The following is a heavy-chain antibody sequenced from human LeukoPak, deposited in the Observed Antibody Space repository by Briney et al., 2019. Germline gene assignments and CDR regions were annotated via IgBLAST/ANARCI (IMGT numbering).Heavy chain of an antibody. Sequence: SETLSLTCTVSGGSISSYYWSWIRQPAGKGLEWIGRIHTGGSTNYSPSLKSRVTMSVDTSKNQFSLKLSSVTAADTAVYYCARDRYYYDSSARYFDYWGQGTVVTVSS. CDR2: IHTGGST. CDR1: GGSISSYY. J-gene: IGHJ4*02. V-gene: IGHV4-4*07. D-gene: IGHD3-22*01. CDR3: ARDRYYYDSSARYFDY.